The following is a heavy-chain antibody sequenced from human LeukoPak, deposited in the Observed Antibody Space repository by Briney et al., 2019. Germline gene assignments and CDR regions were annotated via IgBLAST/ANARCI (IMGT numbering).Heavy chain of an antibody. CDR3: ARDWGYCSGGSCHYYGMDV. Sequence: GGSLRLSCAASGFTFSSYSMNWVRQASGKGLEWVSSISSSSSYIYYADSVKGRFTISGDNAKNSLYLQMNSLRAEDTAVYYCARDWGYCSGGSCHYYGMDVWGQGTTVTVSS. V-gene: IGHV3-21*01. J-gene: IGHJ6*02. CDR1: GFTFSSYS. CDR2: ISSSSSYI. D-gene: IGHD2-15*01.